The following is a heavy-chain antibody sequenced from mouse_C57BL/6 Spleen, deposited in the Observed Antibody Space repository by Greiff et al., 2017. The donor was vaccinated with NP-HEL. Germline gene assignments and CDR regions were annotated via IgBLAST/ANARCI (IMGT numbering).Heavy chain of an antibody. CDR1: GFTFSSYA. CDR2: ISDGGSYT. V-gene: IGHV5-4*01. Sequence: EVQWVESGGGLVKPGGSLKLSCAASGFTFSSYAMSWVRQTPEKRLEWVATISDGGSYTYYPDNVKGRFTISRDNAKNNLYLQMSHLKSEDTAMYYCARDIYYYGSSFFFDYWGQGTTLTVSS. J-gene: IGHJ2*01. CDR3: ARDIYYYGSSFFFDY. D-gene: IGHD1-1*01.